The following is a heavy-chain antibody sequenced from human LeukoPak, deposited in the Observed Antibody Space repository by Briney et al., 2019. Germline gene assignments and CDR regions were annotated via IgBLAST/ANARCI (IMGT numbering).Heavy chain of an antibody. J-gene: IGHJ3*02. Sequence: SETLSLTCAVSGGSISSGGYSWSWIRQPPGTGLEWIGYIYHSGSTYYNPSLKSRVTISVDRSKNQFSLKLSSVTAADTAVYYCARSPIVRGAFDIWGQGTMVTVSS. CDR1: GGSISSGGYS. V-gene: IGHV4-30-2*01. CDR2: IYHSGST. D-gene: IGHD2/OR15-2a*01. CDR3: ARSPIVRGAFDI.